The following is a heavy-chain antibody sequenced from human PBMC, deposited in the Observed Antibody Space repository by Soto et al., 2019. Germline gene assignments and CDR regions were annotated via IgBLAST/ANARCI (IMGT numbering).Heavy chain of an antibody. V-gene: IGHV3-53*01. J-gene: IGHJ4*02. CDR1: GFTVSNNY. CDR3: APHPGGGGY. CDR2: IYSGGYT. Sequence: EVQLVESGGGLIQPGGSLRLSCAVSGFTVSNNYMSWVRQAPGKGLEGVSVIYSGGYTAYGDSVKGRFTISRDNSKNTLYLQIKSRGPDAPAVFFWAPHPGGGGYWGQGTLVTVSS. D-gene: IGHD3-10*01.